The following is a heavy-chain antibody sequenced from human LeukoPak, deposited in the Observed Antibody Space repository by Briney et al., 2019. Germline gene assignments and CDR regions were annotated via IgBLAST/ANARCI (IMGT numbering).Heavy chain of an antibody. Sequence: GASVKVSCKASGYSFSDSGINWVRPAPGQGLEWMGWISAYSGNTYFAQNFQGMVTLTTDTSTSTGYMELRTLRSDDTAVYYCAGGENPLDAFDIWGQGTMVTVSS. CDR3: AGGENPLDAFDI. V-gene: IGHV1-18*01. CDR1: GYSFSDSG. J-gene: IGHJ3*02. CDR2: ISAYSGNT.